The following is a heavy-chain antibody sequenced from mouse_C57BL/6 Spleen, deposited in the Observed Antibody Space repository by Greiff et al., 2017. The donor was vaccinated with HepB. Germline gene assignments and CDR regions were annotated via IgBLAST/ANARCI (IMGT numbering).Heavy chain of an antibody. CDR3: ARENLVAGYYYAMDY. Sequence: VQLQESGPGLVKPSQSLSLTCSVTGYSITSGYYWNWIRQFPGNKLEWMGYISYDGSNNYNPSLKNRISITRDTSKNQFVLKLNSVTTEDTATYYCARENLVAGYYYAMDYWGQGTSVTVSS. V-gene: IGHV3-6*01. CDR1: GYSITSGYY. J-gene: IGHJ4*01. CDR2: ISYDGSN. D-gene: IGHD1-1*01.